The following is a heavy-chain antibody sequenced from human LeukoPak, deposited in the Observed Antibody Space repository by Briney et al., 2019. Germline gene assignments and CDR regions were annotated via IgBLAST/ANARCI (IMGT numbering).Heavy chain of an antibody. CDR3: ARQGGATIGYFQH. D-gene: IGHD1-26*01. Sequence: SETLSLTCRVSDDSISSYYWNWIRQPPGKPLEWIGYTHYSGNTNYNPSLKSRVTISVDTSKNQFSLKLSSVTAADTAVYYCARQGGATIGYFQHWGQGTLVTVSS. CDR2: THYSGNT. CDR1: DDSISSYY. V-gene: IGHV4-59*08. J-gene: IGHJ1*01.